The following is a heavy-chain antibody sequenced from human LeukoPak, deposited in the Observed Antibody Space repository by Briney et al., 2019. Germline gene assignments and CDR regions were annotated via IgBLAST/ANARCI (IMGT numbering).Heavy chain of an antibody. V-gene: IGHV3-48*04. Sequence: GGSLRLSCAASGFTFSSYSMNWVRQAPGKGLEWVSYISSSSSPIYYADSVKGRFTISRDNAKNSLYLQMNSLRAEDPAVYSWARNPDTTGGGDYWGQGTLVTVSS. CDR3: ARNPDTTGGGDY. CDR1: GFTFSSYS. D-gene: IGHD1-14*01. J-gene: IGHJ4*02. CDR2: ISSSSSPI.